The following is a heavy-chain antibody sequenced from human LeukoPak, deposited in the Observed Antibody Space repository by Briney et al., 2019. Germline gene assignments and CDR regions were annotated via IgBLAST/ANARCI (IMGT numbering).Heavy chain of an antibody. Sequence: GGSLRLSCAASGFTFSSCWIHWVRQAPAKGRVWVSRINSDGSSTSYADSVKGRFTISRDNAKNTLYLQMNSLRAEDTAVYYCASSGSNGYWGQGTLVTVSS. CDR2: INSDGSST. D-gene: IGHD1-26*01. J-gene: IGHJ4*02. CDR3: ASSGSNGY. V-gene: IGHV3-74*01. CDR1: GFTFSSCW.